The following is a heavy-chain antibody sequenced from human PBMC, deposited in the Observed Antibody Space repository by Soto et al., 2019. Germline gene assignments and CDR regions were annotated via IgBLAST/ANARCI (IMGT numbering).Heavy chain of an antibody. CDR3: ARDPVDGYAFFDS. V-gene: IGHV4-59*01. J-gene: IGHJ5*02. Sequence: QVRLQESGPGLVQPSETLSLTCSIFGGSMSGYHWNWIRQTPGKGVEWIGYFHNSGSPTYSSSLKSRVTISVDKSAKQSSLRLTSVTAVDTAVYWCARDPVDGYAFFDSWGQGVLVTVSS. D-gene: IGHD5-12*01. CDR1: GGSMSGYH. CDR2: FHNSGSP.